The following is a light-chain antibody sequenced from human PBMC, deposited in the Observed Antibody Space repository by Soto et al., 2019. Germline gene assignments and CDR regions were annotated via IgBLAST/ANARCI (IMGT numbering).Light chain of an antibody. Sequence: DIQVTQSPSSLSAFVGDRVTITCRTSQTISNNLNWYQQQPGKAPNLLIYGASSLQSGVPSRFSGSGSGTDFTLTISRLEPEDFAVYFCQQYGDSPMYTFGQGTKLEI. J-gene: IGKJ2*01. CDR2: GAS. V-gene: IGKV1-39*01. CDR1: QTISNN. CDR3: QQYGDSPMYT.